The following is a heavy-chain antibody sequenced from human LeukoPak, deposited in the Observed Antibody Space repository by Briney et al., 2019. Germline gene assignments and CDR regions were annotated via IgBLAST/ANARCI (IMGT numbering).Heavy chain of an antibody. V-gene: IGHV3-23*01. D-gene: IGHD1-26*01. CDR1: GFTFNNYA. CDR3: ANGLAASGNFLLRDYYYFIDV. J-gene: IGHJ6*03. CDR2: INGNGPAT. Sequence: GGSLRLSCVASGFTFNNYAMHWVPQAPGKGLDWFSTINGNGPATYYAASFKGRFLISRDDSKSTVYLRMNKLRVEDSGLYYCANGLAASGNFLLRDYYYFIDVWGKGTTVIVS.